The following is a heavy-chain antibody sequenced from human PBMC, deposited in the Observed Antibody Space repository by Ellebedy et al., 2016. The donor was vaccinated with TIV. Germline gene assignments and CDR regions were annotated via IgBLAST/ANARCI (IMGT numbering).Heavy chain of an antibody. D-gene: IGHD1-26*01. CDR3: ARDRAYSGSYPLRY. V-gene: IGHV1-2*02. CDR1: GYTFTGYY. J-gene: IGHJ4*02. CDR2: INPNSGGT. Sequence: AASVKVSCKASGYTFTGYYMHWVRQAPGQGLEWMGWINPNSGGTNYAQKFQGRVTMTRDTSISTAYMELSRLRSDDTAVYYCARDRAYSGSYPLRYWGQGTLVTVSS.